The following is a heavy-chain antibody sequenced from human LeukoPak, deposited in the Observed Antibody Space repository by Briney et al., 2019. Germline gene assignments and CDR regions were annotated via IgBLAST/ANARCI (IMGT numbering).Heavy chain of an antibody. V-gene: IGHV3-23*01. CDR3: AKDRDYYDSSGYFDY. J-gene: IGHJ4*02. CDR1: GFTFSSYA. Sequence: SGGSLRPSCAASGFTFSSYAMSWVRQAPGKGLEWVSAISGSGGSTYYADSVKGRFTISRDNSKNTLYLQMNSLRAEDTAVYYCAKDRDYYDSSGYFDYWGQGTLVTVSS. CDR2: ISGSGGST. D-gene: IGHD3-22*01.